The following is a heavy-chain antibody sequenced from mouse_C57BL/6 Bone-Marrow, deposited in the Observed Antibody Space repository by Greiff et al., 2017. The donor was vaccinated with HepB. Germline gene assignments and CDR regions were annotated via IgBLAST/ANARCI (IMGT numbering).Heavy chain of an antibody. CDR1: GFTFNTYA. CDR2: IRSKSSNYAT. Sequence: EVQRVESGGGLVQPKGSLKLSCAASGFTFNTYAMHWVRQAPGKGLEWVARIRSKSSNYATYYADSVKDRFTISRDDSQSMLYLQMNNLKTEDTAMYYCVRAYYYGSSYSYAMDYWGQGTSVTVSS. V-gene: IGHV10-3*01. D-gene: IGHD1-1*01. J-gene: IGHJ4*01. CDR3: VRAYYYGSSYSYAMDY.